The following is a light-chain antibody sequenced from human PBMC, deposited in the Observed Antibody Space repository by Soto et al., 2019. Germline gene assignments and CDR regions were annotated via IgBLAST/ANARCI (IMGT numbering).Light chain of an antibody. Sequence: DIQMTQSPSSLSASVGGRVTITCRPSQSISTYLNWYQQKPGKAPKLLIYGASSLQSGVPSRFSGSGSGTDFTLTISTLQPEDFATYYCQQTYSTPRTFGQGTKLEIK. CDR1: QSISTY. V-gene: IGKV1-39*01. CDR2: GAS. J-gene: IGKJ2*02. CDR3: QQTYSTPRT.